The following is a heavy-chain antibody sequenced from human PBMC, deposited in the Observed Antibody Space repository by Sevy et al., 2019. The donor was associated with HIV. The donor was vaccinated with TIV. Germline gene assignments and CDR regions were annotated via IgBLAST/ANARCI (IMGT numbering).Heavy chain of an antibody. Sequence: ASVNVSCEASGYTFTSYRIYWVRQAPGQGLEWMGWISPFNGDTNYAQKFQGRVTMITDTSTSTAYMELRSLRSDDTAVYYCARAYCSGGSCYSLAYWGQGALVTVSS. CDR1: GYTFTSYR. D-gene: IGHD2-15*01. J-gene: IGHJ4*02. CDR3: ARAYCSGGSCYSLAY. V-gene: IGHV1-18*01. CDR2: ISPFNGDT.